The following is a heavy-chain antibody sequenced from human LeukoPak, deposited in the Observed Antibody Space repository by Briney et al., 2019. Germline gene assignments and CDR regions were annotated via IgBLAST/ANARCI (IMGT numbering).Heavy chain of an antibody. J-gene: IGHJ4*02. CDR1: GFTSIHAQ. Sequence: GGSLRLSCAASGFTSIHAQMDWVRQAPGKGLEWVGRIKGTTAGGTTDYAAPVKSRFSITRDDSKNILYLHMNSLKTEDTAVYYCTTMLYYDILTGYLGRDYWGQGSLLTVSS. D-gene: IGHD3-9*01. V-gene: IGHV3-15*07. CDR3: TTMLYYDILTGYLGRDY. CDR2: IKGTTAGGTT.